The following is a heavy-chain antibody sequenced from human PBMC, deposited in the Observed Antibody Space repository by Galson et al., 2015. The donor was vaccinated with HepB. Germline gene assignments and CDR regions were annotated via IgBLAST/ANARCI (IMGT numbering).Heavy chain of an antibody. CDR3: ARDYSGSYPALDY. CDR2: IWYDGSNK. CDR1: GFTFSSYG. J-gene: IGHJ4*02. D-gene: IGHD1-26*01. V-gene: IGHV3-33*01. Sequence: SLRLSCAASGFTFSSYGMHWVRQAPGKGLEWVAVIWYDGSNKYYADSVKGRFTISRDNSKNTLYLQMNSLRAEDTAVYYCARDYSGSYPALDYWGQGTLVTVSS.